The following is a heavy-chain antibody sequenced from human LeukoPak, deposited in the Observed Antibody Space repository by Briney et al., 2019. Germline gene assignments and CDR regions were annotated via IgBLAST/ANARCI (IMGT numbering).Heavy chain of an antibody. CDR1: GYSFTSYW. Sequence: KGGESLKISCKGSGYSFTSYWIGWVRQMPGKGLEWMGIIYPGDSDTRYSPSFQGQVTISADKSISTAYLQWSSLKASDTAMYYCARQGRDYAIPYYFDYWGQGTLVTVSS. CDR3: ARQGRDYAIPYYFDY. CDR2: IYPGDSDT. D-gene: IGHD4-17*01. V-gene: IGHV5-51*01. J-gene: IGHJ4*02.